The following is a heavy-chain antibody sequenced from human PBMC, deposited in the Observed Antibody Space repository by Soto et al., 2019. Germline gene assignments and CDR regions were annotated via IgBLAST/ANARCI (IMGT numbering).Heavy chain of an antibody. CDR2: IYSGGSK. D-gene: IGHD3-22*01. CDR1: GFTVSSNY. Sequence: PGGSLRLSCAASGFTVSSNYMSWVSQAPGKGLEWVSVIYSGGSKYYADSVKGRFTISRDNSKNTLYLQMNSLRAEETAVYYCARDLGSGYLSYYYGMDVGGQGTTVTVSS. J-gene: IGHJ6*02. V-gene: IGHV3-53*01. CDR3: ARDLGSGYLSYYYGMDV.